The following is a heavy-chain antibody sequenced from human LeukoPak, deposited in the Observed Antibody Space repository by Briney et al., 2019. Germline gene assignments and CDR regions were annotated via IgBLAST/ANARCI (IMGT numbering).Heavy chain of an antibody. CDR2: IYYSGST. D-gene: IGHD2-15*01. Sequence: SETLSLTCTVSGGSISSYYWSWIRQPPGKGLEWIGYIYYSGSTNYNPSLKSRVTISVDTSKNQFSLKLSSVTAADTAVYYCARGETGSSHYTRYYFDYWGQGTLVTVSS. J-gene: IGHJ4*02. V-gene: IGHV4-59*12. CDR3: ARGETGSSHYTRYYFDY. CDR1: GGSISSYY.